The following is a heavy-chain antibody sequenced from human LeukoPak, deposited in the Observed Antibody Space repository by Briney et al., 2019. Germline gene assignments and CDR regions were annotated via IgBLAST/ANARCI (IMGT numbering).Heavy chain of an antibody. CDR1: GYIFTDYY. J-gene: IGHJ4*02. V-gene: IGHV1-46*01. Sequence: ASVKVSCKASGYIFTDYYMYWVRQAPGQGPEWMGIINPSGGSTSYAQKLQGRVTMTTDTSTSTAYMELRSLRSDDTAVYYCARTLYDFWSGYSGTGIDYWGQGTLVTVSS. CDR3: ARTLYDFWSGYSGTGIDY. D-gene: IGHD3-3*01. CDR2: INPSGGST.